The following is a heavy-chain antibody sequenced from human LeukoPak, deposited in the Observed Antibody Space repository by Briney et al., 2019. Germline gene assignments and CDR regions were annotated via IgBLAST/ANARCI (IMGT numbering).Heavy chain of an antibody. CDR2: ISGSGGST. CDR1: GFTFSSYW. D-gene: IGHD4-17*01. V-gene: IGHV3-23*01. Sequence: GGSLRLSRAASGFTFSSYWMHWVRQAPGKGLEWVSAISGSGGSTYYADSVKGRFTISRDISKNTLYLQMNSLRAEDTAVYYCARRGIYGDPSDYWGQGTLVTVSS. CDR3: ARRGIYGDPSDY. J-gene: IGHJ4*02.